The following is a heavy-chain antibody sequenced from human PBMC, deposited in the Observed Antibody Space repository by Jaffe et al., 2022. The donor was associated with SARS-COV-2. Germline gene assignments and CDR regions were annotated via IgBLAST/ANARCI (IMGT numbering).Heavy chain of an antibody. CDR3: ARGLFAFDS. CDR2: MNPNSGNT. V-gene: IGHV1-8*02. Sequence: QVQLVQSGAEVRKPGASVKVSCRASGYTFTTYDINWVRQAPGQGLEWMGWMNPNSGNTGYAQKFRGRVAMTSNSSTSTAYMELTILRSEDTAEYFCARGLFAFDSWGQGTLITVSS. CDR1: GYTFTTYD. D-gene: IGHD2-21*01. J-gene: IGHJ4*02.